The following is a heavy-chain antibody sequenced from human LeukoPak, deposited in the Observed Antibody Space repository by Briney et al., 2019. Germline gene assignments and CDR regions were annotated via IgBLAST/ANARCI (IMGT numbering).Heavy chain of an antibody. J-gene: IGHJ4*02. Sequence: ASVKVSCKASGYTFTGYYIHWVRQAPGQGLEWMGWIDRNTGGTDYAQKFQGRATMTRDTSISTAYMELSRLRSDDTAMYYCAWNYSFDHWGQGTLVTVSS. D-gene: IGHD1-7*01. CDR3: AWNYSFDH. V-gene: IGHV1-2*02. CDR2: IDRNTGGT. CDR1: GYTFTGYY.